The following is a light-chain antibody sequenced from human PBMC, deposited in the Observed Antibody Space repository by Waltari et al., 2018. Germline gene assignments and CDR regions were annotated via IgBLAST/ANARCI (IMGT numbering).Light chain of an antibody. Sequence: QTVVTPEPSLSVSTAGPVTLTFALSSGSVSPTSYASWSQQTPGQAPRTLVYKANTRSSGVPDRFSDSILGNKAALTIAGAQADDESNYYCLMYMVSGIWVFGGGTKLTVL. CDR3: LMYMVSGIWV. CDR2: KAN. CDR1: SGSVSPTSY. J-gene: IGLJ3*02. V-gene: IGLV8-61*01.